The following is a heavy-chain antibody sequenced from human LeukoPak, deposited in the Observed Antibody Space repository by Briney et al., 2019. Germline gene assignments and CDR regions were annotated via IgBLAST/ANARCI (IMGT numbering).Heavy chain of an antibody. D-gene: IGHD3-9*01. V-gene: IGHV4-39*01. CDR3: ASLPFDILTGSPYFYFDY. CDR2: IYYSGST. Sequence: SETLSLTCTVSGGSISSSNYYWGWIRQPPGKVLEWIGSIYYSGSTYYNPSLKSRVTISVDTSKNQFSLELSSVTAADTAVYYCASLPFDILTGSPYFYFDYWGQGTLVTVSS. CDR1: GGSISSSNYY. J-gene: IGHJ4*02.